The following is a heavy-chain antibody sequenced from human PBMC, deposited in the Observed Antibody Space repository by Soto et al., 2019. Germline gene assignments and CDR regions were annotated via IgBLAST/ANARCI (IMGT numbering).Heavy chain of an antibody. J-gene: IGHJ6*02. Sequence: QVPLVQSGTEVKKPGASVKVSCKTSGYSFANQAINWVRQAPGQGLEWVGWISGRSGNSNYAETVRGRVTMTTDTSTDTAYLELRALTTDDTAVYYCARGYDSSAYFYPLGDGMDVWGQGTTVTVSS. V-gene: IGHV1-18*01. D-gene: IGHD3-22*01. CDR3: ARGYDSSAYFYPLGDGMDV. CDR1: GYSFANQA. CDR2: ISGRSGNS.